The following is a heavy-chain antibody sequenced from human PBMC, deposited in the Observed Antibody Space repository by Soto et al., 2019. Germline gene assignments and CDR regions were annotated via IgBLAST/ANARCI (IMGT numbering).Heavy chain of an antibody. J-gene: IGHJ4*02. Sequence: SAAVSRTGTGCGGSVSTRRNYWAWIRKPPGKGLEWIGSIYYTGGTYYNPSLKSRVTLYLDTSKNQFSLNLSSVTAADTAVYYCAGEGPPIRAHNPPDYWGQGTLVTVSS. CDR3: AGEGPPIRAHNPPDY. V-gene: IGHV4-39*02. CDR1: GGSVSTRRNY. CDR2: IYYTGGT.